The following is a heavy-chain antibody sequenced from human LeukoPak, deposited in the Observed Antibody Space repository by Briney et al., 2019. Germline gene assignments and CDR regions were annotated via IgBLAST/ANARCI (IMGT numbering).Heavy chain of an antibody. J-gene: IGHJ4*02. Sequence: GGSLRLSCGATGLTFNSHWMSWVRQAPGKGLEWVAMINEDGSEKNYVDSVKGLFTISRENAKNSLYLQMNNLRAEDMGVYYCVTGGWAFWGQGTLATVS. V-gene: IGHV3-7*01. D-gene: IGHD1-26*01. CDR2: INEDGSEK. CDR1: GLTFNSHW. CDR3: VTGGWAF.